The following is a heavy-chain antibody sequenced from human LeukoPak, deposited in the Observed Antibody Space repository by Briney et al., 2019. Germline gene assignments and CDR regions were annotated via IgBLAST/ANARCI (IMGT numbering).Heavy chain of an antibody. CDR3: ARTPTKVAAAGTSWFDP. CDR1: GYTFTSYD. D-gene: IGHD6-13*01. V-gene: IGHV1-8*01. J-gene: IGHJ5*02. Sequence: ASVKVSCKASGYTFTSYDINWVRQATGQGLERMGWMNPNSGNTGYAQKFQGRVTMTRNTSISTAYMELSSLRSEDTAVYYCARTPTKVAAAGTSWFDPWGQGTLVTVSS. CDR2: MNPNSGNT.